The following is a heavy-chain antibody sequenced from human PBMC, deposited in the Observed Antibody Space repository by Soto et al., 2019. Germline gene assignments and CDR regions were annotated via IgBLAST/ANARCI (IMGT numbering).Heavy chain of an antibody. J-gene: IGHJ6*03. CDR1: GFSLSTSGVG. CDR3: THSHYSSSGYYYMDV. D-gene: IGHD6-6*01. Sequence: QITLKESGPTLVKPTQTLTLTCTFSGFSLSTSGVGVGWIRQPPGKALEWFALIYWDDDKRYSPSLKSRLTITEDPSKNQVVLTLTNMDPVDTATYYCTHSHYSSSGYYYMDVWGKGTTVTVSS. V-gene: IGHV2-5*02. CDR2: IYWDDDK.